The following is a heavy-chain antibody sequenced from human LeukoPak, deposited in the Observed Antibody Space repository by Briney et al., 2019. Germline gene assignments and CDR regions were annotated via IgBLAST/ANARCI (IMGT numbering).Heavy chain of an antibody. J-gene: IGHJ5*02. V-gene: IGHV3-7*03. CDR2: IKQGGREE. D-gene: IGHD3-10*01. Sequence: PGGSLRLSCVASEFIFSDYWMSWVRQAPGKGLEWVANIKQGGREEKYVSSVKGRFDISRDDAKSTLYLQMDSLSGDDTAVYYCARDNGGWFDTWGRGTLVTVSS. CDR1: EFIFSDYW. CDR3: ARDNGGWFDT.